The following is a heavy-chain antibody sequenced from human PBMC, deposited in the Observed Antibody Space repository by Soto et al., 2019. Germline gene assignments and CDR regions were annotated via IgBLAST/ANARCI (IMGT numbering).Heavy chain of an antibody. CDR1: NGSIINYY. Sequence: QVQLQESGPGLVKPSATLSLTCTVSNGSIINYYWSWIRQPPGKGLEWIGFIYYSGSTNYNPYLKGRVTMSVDMTRNQLSPKLNSVTGAETADYSCASRLTLATTSGDAFDLWGQGTMVTVSS. CDR2: IYYSGST. CDR3: ASRLTLATTSGDAFDL. V-gene: IGHV4-59*01. J-gene: IGHJ3*01. D-gene: IGHD3-10*01.